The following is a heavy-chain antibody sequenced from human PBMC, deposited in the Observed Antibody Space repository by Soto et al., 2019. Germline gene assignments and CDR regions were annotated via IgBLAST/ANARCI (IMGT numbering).Heavy chain of an antibody. D-gene: IGHD5-12*01. CDR2: IVPTVDTP. CDR1: GATFSSYA. V-gene: IGHV1-69*06. J-gene: IGHJ4*02. CDR3: VRVVAIPGYPDN. Sequence: SVKVSCKTSGATFSSYAFTWVRQAPGQGLEWMGGIVPTVDTPTYAQKFQGRVTITADKFTNTVYMELSSLRSDDTAVYYCVRVVAIPGYPDNWGQGTLVTVSS.